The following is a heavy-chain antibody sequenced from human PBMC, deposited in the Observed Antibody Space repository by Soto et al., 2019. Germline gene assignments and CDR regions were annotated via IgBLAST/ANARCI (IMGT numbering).Heavy chain of an antibody. Sequence: QVQLQESGPGLVKPSETLSLTCTVSDGSISSYYWSWIRQPPGKGLEWIGYIYYSGSTNYNPSLKSRVTISVDTSKNQFSLKLSSVTAADTAVYYCARAPMTTNYYYGMDVWGQGTTVTLSS. CDR2: IYYSGST. CDR1: DGSISSYY. CDR3: ARAPMTTNYYYGMDV. D-gene: IGHD4-17*01. J-gene: IGHJ6*02. V-gene: IGHV4-59*01.